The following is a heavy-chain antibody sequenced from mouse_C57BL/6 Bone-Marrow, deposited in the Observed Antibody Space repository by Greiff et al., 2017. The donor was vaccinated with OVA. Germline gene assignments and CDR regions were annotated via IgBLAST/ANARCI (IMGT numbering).Heavy chain of an antibody. V-gene: IGHV1-15*01. CDR3: TRGYSNYYAMDY. D-gene: IGHD2-5*01. CDR1: GYTFTDYE. J-gene: IGHJ4*01. CDR2: IDPETGGT. Sequence: VQLQESGAELVRPGASVTLSCKASGYTFTDYEMPWVKQTPVHGLEWIGAIDPETGGTAYNQTVKGKAILTAGKSSSTAYMELRSLTSEDSAVYYCTRGYSNYYAMDYWGQGTSVTVSS.